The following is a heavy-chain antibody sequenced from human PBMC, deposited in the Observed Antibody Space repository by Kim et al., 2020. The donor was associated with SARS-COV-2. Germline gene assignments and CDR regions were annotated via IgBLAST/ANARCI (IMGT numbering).Heavy chain of an antibody. Sequence: SNKYYADSVKGRFTISRDNSKNTLYLQMNSLRAEDTAVYYCANLASGSFDYWGQGTLVTVS. J-gene: IGHJ4*02. D-gene: IGHD3-10*01. CDR2: SNK. V-gene: IGHV3-30*02. CDR3: ANLASGSFDY.